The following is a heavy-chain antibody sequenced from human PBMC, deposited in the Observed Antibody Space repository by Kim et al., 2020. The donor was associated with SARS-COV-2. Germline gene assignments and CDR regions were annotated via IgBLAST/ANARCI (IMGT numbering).Heavy chain of an antibody. V-gene: IGHV3-23*01. Sequence: GGSLRLSCAASGFTFSSYAMSWVRQAPGKGLEWVSAISGSGGSTYYADSVKGRFTISRDNSKNTLYLQMNSLRTEDTAVYYCAAPTIEYSSGWYGIGGEIDYWGQGTLVTVSS. CDR1: GFTFSSYA. D-gene: IGHD6-19*01. J-gene: IGHJ4*02. CDR3: AAPTIEYSSGWYGIGGEIDY. CDR2: ISGSGGST.